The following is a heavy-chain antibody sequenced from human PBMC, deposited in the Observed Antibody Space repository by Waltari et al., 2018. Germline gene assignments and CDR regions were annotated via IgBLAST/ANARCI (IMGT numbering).Heavy chain of an antibody. D-gene: IGHD2-15*01. CDR1: GGYFSDYY. Sequence: QVQLQQWGAGLLKPSETLSLTCDVYGGYFSDYYWSWIRQPPGKGLEWIWEIHHSGNTNYNPSLKSRVIVSIDTSKDQFSLKLTSVTAADTAVYYCARLVVVRSAVGAYYFDYWGQGTLVTVSS. CDR3: ARLVVVRSAVGAYYFDY. V-gene: IGHV4-34*02. J-gene: IGHJ4*02. CDR2: IHHSGNT.